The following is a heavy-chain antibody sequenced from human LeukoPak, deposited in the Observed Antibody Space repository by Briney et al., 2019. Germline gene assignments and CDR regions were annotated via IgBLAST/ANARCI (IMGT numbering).Heavy chain of an antibody. J-gene: IGHJ4*02. CDR3: ARHFGRSSYFDY. CDR1: SGSISDYY. Sequence: SETLSLTCTVSSGSISDYYWSWIRQPPGKGLECIGCISYSGSTNYNPSLKSRVTISVDTSKNQFSLKLSSVTAADTAVYYCARHFGRSSYFDYWGQGTLVTVSS. CDR2: ISYSGST. D-gene: IGHD2-15*01. V-gene: IGHV4-59*08.